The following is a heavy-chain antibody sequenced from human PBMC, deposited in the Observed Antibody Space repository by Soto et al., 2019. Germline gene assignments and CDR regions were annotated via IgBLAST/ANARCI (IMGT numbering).Heavy chain of an antibody. J-gene: IGHJ4*02. V-gene: IGHV1-69*13. Sequence: ASVKVSCKASGGTFSSYAISWVRQSPGQGLEWMGGIIPIFGTANYAQKFQGRVTITADESTSTAYMELSSLRSEDTAVYYCGRQSRVGAIDYIDHWGQGSLVTVSS. D-gene: IGHD1-26*01. CDR2: IIPIFGTA. CDR3: GRQSRVGAIDYIDH. CDR1: GGTFSSYA.